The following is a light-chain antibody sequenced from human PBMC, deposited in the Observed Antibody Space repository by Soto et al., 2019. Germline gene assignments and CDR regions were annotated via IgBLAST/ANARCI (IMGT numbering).Light chain of an antibody. CDR3: QQRSNWPLT. Sequence: EVVLTQSPATLSLSPGERATLSCRASQSVSSYLAWYQQQPGQAPRLLIYDASTRATGIPARFSSSGSGTDFTLTISGLEPEDFAVYYCQQRSNWPLTFGGGTKVEIK. CDR1: QSVSSY. J-gene: IGKJ4*01. CDR2: DAS. V-gene: IGKV3-11*01.